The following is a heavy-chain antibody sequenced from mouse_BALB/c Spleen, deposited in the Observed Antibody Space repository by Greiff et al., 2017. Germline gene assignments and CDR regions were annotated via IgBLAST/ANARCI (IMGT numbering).Heavy chain of an antibody. D-gene: IGHD2-4*01. Sequence: EVKLMESGGGLVKPGGSLKLSCAASGFTFSDYYMYWVRQTPEKRLEWVATISDGGSYTYYPDSVKGRFTISRDNAKNNLYLQMSSLKSEDTAMYYCARGPMITTSDYFDYWGQGTTLTVSS. V-gene: IGHV5-4*02. J-gene: IGHJ2*01. CDR1: GFTFSDYY. CDR2: ISDGGSYT. CDR3: ARGPMITTSDYFDY.